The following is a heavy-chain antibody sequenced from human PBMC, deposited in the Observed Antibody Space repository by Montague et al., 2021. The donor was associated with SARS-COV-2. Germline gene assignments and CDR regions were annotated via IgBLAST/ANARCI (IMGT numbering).Heavy chain of an antibody. Sequence: SLRLSCAASGFTFSSYAMHWVRQAPGKGLEWVAVISYDGSTKYYSYSXXVRFTISRDNSKDTLYLQVNSLRAEDTAVYYCAKDSVGNYYYGMDVWGQGTTVTVSS. CDR1: GFTFSSYA. V-gene: IGHV3-30*18. D-gene: IGHD1-26*01. CDR2: ISYDGSTK. CDR3: AKDSVGNYYYGMDV. J-gene: IGHJ6*02.